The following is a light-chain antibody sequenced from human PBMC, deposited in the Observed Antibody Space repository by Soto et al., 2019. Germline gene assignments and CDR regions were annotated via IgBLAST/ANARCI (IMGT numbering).Light chain of an antibody. CDR3: QQFHSFSPT. CDR1: QSISSW. J-gene: IGKJ1*01. CDR2: KAS. Sequence: DIQMTQSPSTLSASVGDRVTITCRASQSISSWLAWYQQKPGKAPKLLIYKASSLESGVPSRFSRSGSGTEFTLTISSLQPYDFATYYCQQFHSFSPTFGQGTKVEIK. V-gene: IGKV1-5*03.